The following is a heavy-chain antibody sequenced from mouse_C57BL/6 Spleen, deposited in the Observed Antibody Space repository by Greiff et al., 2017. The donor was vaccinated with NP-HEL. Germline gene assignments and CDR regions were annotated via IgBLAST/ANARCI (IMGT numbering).Heavy chain of an antibody. J-gene: IGHJ1*03. CDR2: IDPEDGDT. Sequence: EVQLQQSGAELVRPGASVKLSCTASGFNIKDYYMHWVKQRPEQGLEWIGRIDPEDGDTEYAPKFQGKATMTADTSSNTAYLQLSSLTSEDTAVYYCTTENYYGSSYKGYFDVWGTRTTVTVSS. D-gene: IGHD1-1*01. V-gene: IGHV14-1*01. CDR1: GFNIKDYY. CDR3: TTENYYGSSYKGYFDV.